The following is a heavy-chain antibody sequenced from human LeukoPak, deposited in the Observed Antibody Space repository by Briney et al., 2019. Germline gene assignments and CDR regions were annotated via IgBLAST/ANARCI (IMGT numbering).Heavy chain of an antibody. CDR1: GGSVSSGSYY. CDR3: AREVDYGDYLDAFDI. V-gene: IGHV4-61*01. Sequence: SETLSLTCTVSGGSVSSGSYYWSWIRQPPGKGLEWIGYIYYSGSTNYNPSLESRVTISVDTSKNQFSLKLSSVTAADTAVYYCAREVDYGDYLDAFDIWGQGTMVTVSS. D-gene: IGHD4-17*01. CDR2: IYYSGST. J-gene: IGHJ3*02.